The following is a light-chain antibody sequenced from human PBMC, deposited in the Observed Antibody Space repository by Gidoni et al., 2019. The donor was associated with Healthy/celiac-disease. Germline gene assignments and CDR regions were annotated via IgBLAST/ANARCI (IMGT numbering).Light chain of an antibody. CDR2: EGS. Sequence: QSALTQPASVSGSPGQSITIPCTGTSSDVGSYNLVPWYQQHPGQAPKLMIYEGSKRPSGVSNRFSGSKSGNTASLTISGLQAEDEADYYCCSYAGSVVFGGGTKLTVL. J-gene: IGLJ2*01. V-gene: IGLV2-23*01. CDR1: SSDVGSYNL. CDR3: CSYAGSVV.